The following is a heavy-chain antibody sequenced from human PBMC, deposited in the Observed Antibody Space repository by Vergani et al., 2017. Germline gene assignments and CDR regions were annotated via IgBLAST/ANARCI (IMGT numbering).Heavy chain of an antibody. CDR2: VYYTGST. Sequence: QVQLQQWGAGLLKPSETLSLTCAVYGGSFSGYYWSWFRQPPGKGLEWIGYVYYTGSTPYNPSLKSRVTISVDTSNNQFSLRMTSLTAADTAIYYCARDRDLYCRSTTSCHNWFDPWGQGSLVTVSS. CDR3: ARDRDLYCRSTTSCHNWFDP. D-gene: IGHD2/OR15-2a*01. CDR1: GGSFSGYY. J-gene: IGHJ5*02. V-gene: IGHV4-34*11.